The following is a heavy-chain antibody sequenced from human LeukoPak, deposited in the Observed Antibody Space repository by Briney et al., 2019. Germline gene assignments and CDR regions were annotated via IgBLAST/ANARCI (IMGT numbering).Heavy chain of an antibody. CDR3: AKEGSALLWFGEFNYYFDY. V-gene: IGHV3-21*04. CDR2: ISSSSSSI. D-gene: IGHD3-10*01. CDR1: GFTFSSYS. Sequence: PGGSLRLSCAASGFTFSSYSMNWVRQAPGKGLEWVSSISSSSSSIYYADSVKGRFTISRDNAKNSLYLQMNSLRAEDTAVYYCAKEGSALLWFGEFNYYFDYWGQGTLVTVSS. J-gene: IGHJ4*02.